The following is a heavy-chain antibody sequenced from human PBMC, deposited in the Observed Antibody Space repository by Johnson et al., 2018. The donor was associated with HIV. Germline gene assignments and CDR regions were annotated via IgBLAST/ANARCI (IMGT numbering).Heavy chain of an antibody. CDR2: ISYDGSNK. V-gene: IGHV3-30*04. CDR3: AKQPYYYDSSGYYYGAFDI. Sequence: QMQLVESGGGVVQPGRSLRLSCAASGFTFSSYAMHWVRQAPGKGLEWVAVISYDGSNKYYADSVKGRFTISRDNSKNTLYLQMNSLRAEDTAVYYCAKQPYYYDSSGYYYGAFDIWGQGTMVTVSS. J-gene: IGHJ3*02. D-gene: IGHD3-22*01. CDR1: GFTFSSYA.